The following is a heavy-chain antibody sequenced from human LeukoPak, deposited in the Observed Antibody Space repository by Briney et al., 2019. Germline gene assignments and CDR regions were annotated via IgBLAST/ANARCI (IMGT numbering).Heavy chain of an antibody. J-gene: IGHJ5*02. CDR3: ARDMSGYYDILTGYHTINWFDP. CDR2: IYYSGST. Sequence: SETLSLTCTVSGGSISSYYWSWIRQPPGKGLEWIGYIYYSGSTNYNPSLKSRVTISVDTSKNQFSLKLSSVTAADTAVYYCARDMSGYYDILTGYHTINWFDPWGQGTLVTVSS. D-gene: IGHD3-9*01. V-gene: IGHV4-59*01. CDR1: GGSISSYY.